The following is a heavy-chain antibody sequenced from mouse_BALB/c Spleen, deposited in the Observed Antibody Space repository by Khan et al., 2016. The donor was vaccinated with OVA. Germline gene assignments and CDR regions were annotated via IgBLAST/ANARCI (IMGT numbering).Heavy chain of an antibody. CDR1: GFTFSSYA. CDR3: ARSVVDYYAMDY. CDR2: ISTGGHYT. Sequence: EVELVESGGALVKPGGSLKLSCSASGFTFSSYAMSWVRQTPEKRLEWVATISTGGHYTFYPDSVKGRFTISRDNAVTTLYLQMSSLRSEDTAMYYCARSVVDYYAMDYWGQGTSVTVST. V-gene: IGHV5-9-3*01. D-gene: IGHD1-1*02. J-gene: IGHJ4*01.